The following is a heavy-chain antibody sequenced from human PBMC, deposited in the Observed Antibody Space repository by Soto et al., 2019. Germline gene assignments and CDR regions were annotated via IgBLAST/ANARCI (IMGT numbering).Heavy chain of an antibody. CDR3: ARVPNWHYVRFDY. J-gene: IGHJ4*02. V-gene: IGHV1-69*12. Sequence: QVQLVQSGAEVKKPGSSVKVSCKASGGTFSSYAISWVRQASGQGLEWMGGIIPIFGTANYAQKFQGRVSITADESTRTAYRALSSLRSEYSAVYYCARVPNWHYVRFDYWGQGTLVTVSS. D-gene: IGHD1-7*01. CDR2: IIPIFGTA. CDR1: GGTFSSYA.